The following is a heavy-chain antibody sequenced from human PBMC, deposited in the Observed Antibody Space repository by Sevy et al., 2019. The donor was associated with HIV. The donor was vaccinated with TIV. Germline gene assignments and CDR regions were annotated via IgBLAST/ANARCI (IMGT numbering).Heavy chain of an antibody. D-gene: IGHD3-10*01. CDR1: GFTFGDYA. CDR2: IRSKAYGGTT. J-gene: IGHJ4*02. Sequence: GGSLRLSCTASGFTFGDYAMSWFRQAPGKGLEWVGFIRSKAYGGTTEYAASVKGRFTISRDDSKSIAYLQMNSLKTEDTAVYYCTRYSGYYGSGSYYNEFLCNTFDYWGQGTLVTVSS. V-gene: IGHV3-49*03. CDR3: TRYSGYYGSGSYYNEFLCNTFDY.